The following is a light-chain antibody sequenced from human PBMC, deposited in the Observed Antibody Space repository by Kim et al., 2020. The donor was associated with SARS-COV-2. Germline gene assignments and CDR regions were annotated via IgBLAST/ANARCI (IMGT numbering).Light chain of an antibody. CDR2: AAS. CDR1: QVIKND. CDR3: LQNYNHPFT. Sequence: ASVGDSVTITWRASQVIKNDLGWYQHKPGRAPKLLIFAASSLQSGVPSRFSGSGSGTDFTLTISSLQPEDFATYYCLQNYNHPFTFGPGTKVDIK. J-gene: IGKJ3*01. V-gene: IGKV1-6*01.